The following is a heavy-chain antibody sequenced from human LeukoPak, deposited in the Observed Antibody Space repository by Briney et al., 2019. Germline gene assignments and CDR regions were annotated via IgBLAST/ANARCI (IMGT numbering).Heavy chain of an antibody. CDR1: GYTFTSYG. V-gene: IGHV1-18*01. Sequence: ASVKVSCKASGYTFTSYGISWVRQAPGQGLDWMGWISAYNGNTNYAQKLQGRVTMTTDTSTSTAYMELRSLRSDDTAVYYCASYSSSFRAFDYWGQGTLVTVSS. CDR3: ASYSSSFRAFDY. D-gene: IGHD6-13*01. J-gene: IGHJ4*02. CDR2: ISAYNGNT.